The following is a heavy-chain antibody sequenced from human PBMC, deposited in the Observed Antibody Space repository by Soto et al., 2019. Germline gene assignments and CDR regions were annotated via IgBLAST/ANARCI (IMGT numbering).Heavy chain of an antibody. CDR3: ARRKERSGPNYFDI. Sequence: GQGLEWMGWMNPNTGNTGYAQKFRGRVTMTRNTSISTAYLEVRSLGSEDTAVYFCARRKERSGPNYFDIWGQGTLVTLSS. J-gene: IGHJ4*02. CDR2: MNPNTGNT. V-gene: IGHV1-8*01. D-gene: IGHD6-25*01.